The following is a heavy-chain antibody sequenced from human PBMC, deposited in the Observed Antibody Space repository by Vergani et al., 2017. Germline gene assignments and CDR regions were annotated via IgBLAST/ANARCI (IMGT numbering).Heavy chain of an antibody. CDR2: ISYDGSNT. Sequence: QVQLVESGGGVVQPGRSLRLSCAASGFTFSSYGMHWVRQAPGKGLEWVAVISYDGSNTYYADSVKGRFTISRDNSKNTLYLQMNSLRAEETAVYYCAKSISFGYSTGEVDYGGQGSLVTVSS. D-gene: IGHD6-25*01. CDR1: GFTFSSYG. V-gene: IGHV3-30*18. CDR3: AKSISFGYSTGEVDY. J-gene: IGHJ4*02.